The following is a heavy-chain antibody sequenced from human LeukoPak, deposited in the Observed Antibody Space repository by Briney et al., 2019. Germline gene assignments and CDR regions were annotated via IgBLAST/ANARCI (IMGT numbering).Heavy chain of an antibody. CDR1: GFRFNSYW. V-gene: IGHV5-51*01. Sequence: GESLKISLKGSGFRFNSYWIGWVRQMPGKGLERMGIIYPGDSDTRYCPSFPGQVSISADKTLSTAYLQWSSLKAAATAMYYCARHSGCDYYGSGNYWFDPWGQGTLVTVSS. J-gene: IGHJ5*02. D-gene: IGHD3-10*01. CDR3: ARHSGCDYYGSGNYWFDP. CDR2: IYPGDSDT.